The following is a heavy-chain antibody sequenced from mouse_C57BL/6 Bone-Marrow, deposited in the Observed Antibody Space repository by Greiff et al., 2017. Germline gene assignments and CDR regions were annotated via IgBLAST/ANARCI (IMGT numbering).Heavy chain of an antibody. D-gene: IGHD1-1*01. Sequence: EVQLQQSGPELVKPGASVKISCKASGYTFTDYYMNWVKQSHGKSLEWIGDINPNNGGTSYNQKFKGKATLTVDKSSSTAYMELRSLTSEDSAVYYCARGYYGPGLYYLDYWGQGTTLTVSS. V-gene: IGHV1-26*01. CDR1: GYTFTDYY. J-gene: IGHJ2*01. CDR3: ARGYYGPGLYYLDY. CDR2: INPNNGGT.